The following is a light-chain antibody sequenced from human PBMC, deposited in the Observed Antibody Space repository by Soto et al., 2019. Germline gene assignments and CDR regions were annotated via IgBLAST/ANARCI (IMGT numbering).Light chain of an antibody. CDR2: GAS. CDR1: QSLTTRY. J-gene: IGKJ5*01. CDR3: QQYRSSPT. Sequence: EIVLTQSPGTLSLFPGERATLSCRASQSLTTRYLAWYKQKPGQAPRLLIYGASGRANGIPDRFSGSGSGTDFTLTISRLEPADFEVYSCQQYRSSPTFGQGTRLKMK. V-gene: IGKV3-20*01.